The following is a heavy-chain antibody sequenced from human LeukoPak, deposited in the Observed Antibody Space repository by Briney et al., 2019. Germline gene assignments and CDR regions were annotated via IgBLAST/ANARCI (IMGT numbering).Heavy chain of an antibody. CDR2: IYSGGST. D-gene: IGHD6-13*01. CDR3: ARVGQQLVEALDY. Sequence: GGSLRLSCAASGFTVSSNYVSWVRQAPGKGLEWVSVIYSGGSTYYADSVKGRFTISRDNSKNTLYLQMNSLRAEDTAVYYCARVGQQLVEALDYWGQGTLVTVSS. V-gene: IGHV3-53*01. J-gene: IGHJ4*02. CDR1: GFTVSSNY.